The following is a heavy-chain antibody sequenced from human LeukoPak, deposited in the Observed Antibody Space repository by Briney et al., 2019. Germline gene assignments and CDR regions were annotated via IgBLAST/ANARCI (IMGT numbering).Heavy chain of an antibody. CDR3: AKEGPSPLKWELLISYFDY. CDR2: IYFSGGDT. CDR1: GFAFSTFA. D-gene: IGHD1-26*01. Sequence: GGSLRLSCAASGFAFSTFAMSWVRQAPGKGLEWVSTIYFSGGDTYSADSVKGRFTISRDNSRNMLYLQMNSLRAEDTAVYYCAKEGPSPLKWELLISYFDYWGQGTLVTVSS. V-gene: IGHV3-23*01. J-gene: IGHJ4*02.